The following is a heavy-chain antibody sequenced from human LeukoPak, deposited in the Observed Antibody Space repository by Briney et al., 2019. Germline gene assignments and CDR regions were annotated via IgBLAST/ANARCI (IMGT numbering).Heavy chain of an antibody. CDR3: ARMIYYGSYYFDY. V-gene: IGHV4-39*01. D-gene: IGHD3-10*01. J-gene: IGHJ4*02. CDR2: VYYSGSA. CDR1: GGSISSSSYY. Sequence: SETLSLTCTVSGGSISSSSYYWGWIRQPPGKGLEWIGSVYYSGSAYDNPSLKSRVTISVDTSKNQFSLRLSSMTATDTAVYYCARMIYYGSYYFDYWGQGTLVTVSS.